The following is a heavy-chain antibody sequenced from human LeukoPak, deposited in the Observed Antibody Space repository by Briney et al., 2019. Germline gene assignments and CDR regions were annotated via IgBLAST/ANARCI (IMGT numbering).Heavy chain of an antibody. CDR1: GFTFSSYG. CDR3: AKGTLMGNLWSTFDY. J-gene: IGHJ4*02. V-gene: IGHV3-30*18. CDR2: ISYDGSNK. Sequence: GRSLRLSCAASGFTFSSYGMHWLRQAPGKGLEWVAVISYDGSNKYYADSVKGRFTISRDNSKNALYLQMNSLRAEDTAVYYCAKGTLMGNLWSTFDYWGQGTLVTVSS. D-gene: IGHD3-3*01.